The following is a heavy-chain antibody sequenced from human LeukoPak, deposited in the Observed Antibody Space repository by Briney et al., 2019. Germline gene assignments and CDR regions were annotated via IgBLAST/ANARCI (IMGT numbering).Heavy chain of an antibody. V-gene: IGHV6-1*01. CDR1: GDSASSNSSA. CDR2: TYYRSKWYD. J-gene: IGHJ6*04. Sequence: SQTLSLTCAISGDSASSNSSAWSWIRQSPSRGLEWLGRTYYRSKWYDDYALSVRSRITINPDTSKNQFSLQLNSVTPEDTAIYYCARESAGMNVWGKGTTVTVSS. CDR3: ARESAGMNV.